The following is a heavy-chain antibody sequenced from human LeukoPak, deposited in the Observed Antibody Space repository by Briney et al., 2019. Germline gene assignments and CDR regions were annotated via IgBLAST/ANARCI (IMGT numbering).Heavy chain of an antibody. CDR1: GFTFSSYW. Sequence: GGPLRLSCAASGFTFSSYWMSWVRQAPGKGLEWVANIKQDGSEKYYMDSVKGRFTISRDNAKNSLYLQMNSLRAEDTAVYYCARETDYYGSSPLDYWGQGTLVTVSS. J-gene: IGHJ4*02. V-gene: IGHV3-7*01. CDR3: ARETDYYGSSPLDY. CDR2: IKQDGSEK. D-gene: IGHD3-10*01.